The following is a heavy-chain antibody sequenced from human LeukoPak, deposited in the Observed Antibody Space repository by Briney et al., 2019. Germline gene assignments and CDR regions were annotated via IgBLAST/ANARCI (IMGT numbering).Heavy chain of an antibody. CDR3: ARLIAAAGFYTSFDY. CDR1: GGSISGYY. D-gene: IGHD6-13*01. V-gene: IGHV4-59*08. J-gene: IGHJ4*02. Sequence: SETLSLTCTVSGGSISGYYWTWIRQPPGKGLEWIGYIYYSGSAYYNPSLKSRVAMSVDTSKNQFSLKLSSVTAADTAVYYCARLIAAAGFYTSFDYWGQGTLVTVSS. CDR2: IYYSGSA.